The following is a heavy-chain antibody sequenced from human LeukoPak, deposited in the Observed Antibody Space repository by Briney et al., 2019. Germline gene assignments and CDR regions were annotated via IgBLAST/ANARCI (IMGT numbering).Heavy chain of an antibody. CDR1: GYTFTSYD. CDR3: AGEATGWFDP. J-gene: IGHJ5*02. D-gene: IGHD1-26*01. CDR2: MNPNSGNT. V-gene: IGHV1-8*01. Sequence: ASVKVSCKASGYTFTSYDINWVRQATGQGLEWMGWMNPNSGNTGYAQEFQGRVTMTRNTSISTAYMELSSLRSEDTAVYYCAGEATGWFDPWGQGTLVTVSS.